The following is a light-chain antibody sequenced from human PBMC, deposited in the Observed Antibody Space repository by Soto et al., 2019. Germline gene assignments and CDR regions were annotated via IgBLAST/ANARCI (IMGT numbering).Light chain of an antibody. CDR2: GAS. Sequence: EIVMTQSPATLSVSPGERVTLSCRASQSVSGHVAWYQQKPDQAPRLIISGASTRATGIPARFSGSGSGTEFTLTISSLQSEDFAVYYCHQYHHWWTFGQGTKVDI. J-gene: IGKJ1*01. V-gene: IGKV3-15*01. CDR1: QSVSGH. CDR3: HQYHHWWT.